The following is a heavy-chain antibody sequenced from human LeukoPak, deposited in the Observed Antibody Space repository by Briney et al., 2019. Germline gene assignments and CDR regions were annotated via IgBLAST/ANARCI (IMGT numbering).Heavy chain of an antibody. CDR2: IYYSGST. Sequence: PSQTLSLTCTVSGGSISSGDYYWSWIRQPPGKGLEWIGYIYYSGSTYYNPSLKSRVTISVDTSKNQFSLKLSSVTAADTAVYYCARDGVLRYFDWRNGMDVWGQGTTVTVSS. CDR3: ARDGVLRYFDWRNGMDV. J-gene: IGHJ6*02. D-gene: IGHD3-9*01. CDR1: GGSISSGDYY. V-gene: IGHV4-30-4*01.